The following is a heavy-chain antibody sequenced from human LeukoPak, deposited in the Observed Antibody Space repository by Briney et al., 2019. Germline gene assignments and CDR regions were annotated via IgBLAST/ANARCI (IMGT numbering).Heavy chain of an antibody. CDR1: GGSFSSGSYY. CDR3: ARGGGDWGFHQSDY. D-gene: IGHD2-21*01. V-gene: IGHV4-61*02. Sequence: PSQTLSLTCTVSGGSFSSGSYYWSWIRQPAGKGLEWTGRIYTSGSTNCNPSLKSRVTISVDTSKNQFSLKLSSVTAADTAVYYCARGGGDWGFHQSDYWGQGTLVTVSS. J-gene: IGHJ4*02. CDR2: IYTSGST.